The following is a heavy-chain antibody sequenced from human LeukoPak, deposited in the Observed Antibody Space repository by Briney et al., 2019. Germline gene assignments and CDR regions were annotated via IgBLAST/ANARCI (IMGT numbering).Heavy chain of an antibody. J-gene: IGHJ5*02. Sequence: ASVKVSCKASGYTFTSYYMHWVRQAPGQGLEWMGLINPTGDSTGYAQKFQGRVTMTRDMSTSTDFMELSSLRSEDTAVYYCARDNSVGDNAWWFDPWGQGTLVTVSS. D-gene: IGHD1-26*01. CDR2: INPTGDST. CDR1: GYTFTSYY. CDR3: ARDNSVGDNAWWFDP. V-gene: IGHV1-46*01.